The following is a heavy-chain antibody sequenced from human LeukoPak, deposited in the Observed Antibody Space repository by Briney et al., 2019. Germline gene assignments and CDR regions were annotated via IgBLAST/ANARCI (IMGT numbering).Heavy chain of an antibody. CDR2: IRHDGNAK. CDR3: ATSHDSAGND. V-gene: IGHV3-7*01. Sequence: GGSLRLSCVASGFTVNSNYMSWVRQAPGKGLEWVANIRHDGNAKNYVPSVRGRFTISRDNAKNSLYLQMNSLTVEDTAVYYCATSHDSAGNDWGQGTLVTVSS. J-gene: IGHJ4*02. CDR1: GFTVNSNY. D-gene: IGHD2-15*01.